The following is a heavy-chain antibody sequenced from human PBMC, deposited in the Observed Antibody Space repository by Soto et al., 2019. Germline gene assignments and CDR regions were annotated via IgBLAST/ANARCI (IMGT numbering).Heavy chain of an antibody. CDR2: IFYAGAM. CDR1: GGSISSDY. V-gene: IGHV4-59*01. J-gene: IGHJ4*01. Sequence: LSLTCIVSGGSISSDYWGWIRQPPGKGLEWIGYIFYAGAMNYNPSLKSRVTISIDASEKQFSLNLTSVTAADTAFYYCAKYTGYESLFYFDSWGRGLQVTVSS. CDR3: AKYTGYESLFYFDS. D-gene: IGHD5-12*01.